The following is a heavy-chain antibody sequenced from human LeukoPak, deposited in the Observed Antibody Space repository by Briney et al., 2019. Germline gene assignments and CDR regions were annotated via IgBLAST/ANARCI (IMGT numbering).Heavy chain of an antibody. V-gene: IGHV3-23*01. Sequence: PGGSLRLSCAASGFTFSSYAMSWVRQAPGKGLEWVSAISGSGGSTYYADSVKGRFTISRDNSKNTLYLQMNSLRAEDTAVYYCAKGVTYYYDSSGLDYWGQGTLVTVSS. D-gene: IGHD3-22*01. J-gene: IGHJ4*02. CDR2: ISGSGGST. CDR1: GFTFSSYA. CDR3: AKGVTYYYDSSGLDY.